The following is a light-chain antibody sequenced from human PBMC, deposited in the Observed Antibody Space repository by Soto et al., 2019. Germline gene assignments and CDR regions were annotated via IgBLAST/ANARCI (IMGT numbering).Light chain of an antibody. J-gene: IGKJ2*02. Sequence: DTQMTQSPSSLSASVGDRVTITCQASRDITDYLNWYQQKPGKAPKLLIYDASNLETGVPSRFSGSGSGTDFTLTITSLQPEDIAVYYCQQRARWPSTFGPGTKVEIK. CDR2: DAS. CDR3: QQRARWPST. V-gene: IGKV1-33*01. CDR1: RDITDY.